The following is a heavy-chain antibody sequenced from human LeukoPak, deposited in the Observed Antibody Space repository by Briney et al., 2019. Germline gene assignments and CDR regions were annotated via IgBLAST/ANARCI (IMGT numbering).Heavy chain of an antibody. Sequence: ASVNVSRKASGYTFTAYHMQLVRQAPGQGLEWMGRINPNSGGTNYPQKFHARVTMTRDTCISTAYMELSRVRSDDTAVYYCARDLRYCSSTSCPSKDAFDIWGQGRMVSVPS. CDR3: ARDLRYCSSTSCPSKDAFDI. CDR2: INPNSGGT. V-gene: IGHV1-2*06. J-gene: IGHJ3*02. CDR1: GYTFTAYH. D-gene: IGHD2-2*01.